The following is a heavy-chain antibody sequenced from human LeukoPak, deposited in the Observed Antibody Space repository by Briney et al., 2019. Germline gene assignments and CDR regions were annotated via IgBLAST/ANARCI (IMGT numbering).Heavy chain of an antibody. D-gene: IGHD3-16*01. CDR1: GFTFSSSW. V-gene: IGHV3-74*01. J-gene: IGHJ6*04. CDR3: ARDPGYESWSPFWGGMDV. Sequence: GGSLRLSRAASGFTFSSSWMHWVRQAPGKGLVWVSRITRDGSSTTYADSVKGRFTTSRDNAKNTLYLQMDSLRDDDTAVYYCARDPGYESWSPFWGGMDVWGNGTTVMVSS. CDR2: ITRDGSST.